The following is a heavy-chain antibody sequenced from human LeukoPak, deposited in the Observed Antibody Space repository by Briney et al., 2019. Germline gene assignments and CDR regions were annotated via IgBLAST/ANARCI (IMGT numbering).Heavy chain of an antibody. CDR1: GYTSTGYY. Sequence: ASVKVSCKASGYTSTGYYMHWVRQAPGQGLEGMGWINPNSGGTNYAQKFQGRVTMTRDTSITTAYMELSRLRSDDTAVYYCARDGIMGYEQGWFDHWGQGTLVTVSS. CDR3: ARDGIMGYEQGWFDH. CDR2: INPNSGGT. V-gene: IGHV1-2*02. J-gene: IGHJ5*02. D-gene: IGHD2-8*01.